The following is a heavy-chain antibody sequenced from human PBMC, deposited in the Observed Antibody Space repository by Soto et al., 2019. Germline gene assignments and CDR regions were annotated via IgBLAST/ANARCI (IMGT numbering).Heavy chain of an antibody. CDR3: AKAQGYYYYYGMDV. CDR1: GFTFSSYG. V-gene: IGHV3-30*18. Sequence: QVQLLESGGGVVQPGRSLRLSCAASGFTFSSYGMHWVRQAPGKGLEWVAVISYDGSNKYYADSVKGRFTISRDNSKNTLYLQMNSLRAEDTAVYYCAKAQGYYYYYGMDVWGQGTTVTVSS. J-gene: IGHJ6*02. CDR2: ISYDGSNK.